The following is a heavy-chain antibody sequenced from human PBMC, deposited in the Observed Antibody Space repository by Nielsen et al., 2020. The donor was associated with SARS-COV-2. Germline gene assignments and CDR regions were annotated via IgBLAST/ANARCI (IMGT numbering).Heavy chain of an antibody. V-gene: IGHV3-23*01. CDR3: AKEVRDTATSYYYYYGMDV. J-gene: IGHJ6*02. CDR2: ISGSGGST. Sequence: GESLKISCAASGFTFSSYAMSWVRQAPGKGLEWVSAISGSGGSTYYADSVKGRFTISRDNSKYTLYLQMNSLRAEDTAVYYCAKEVRDTATSYYYYYGMDVWGQGTTVTVSS. D-gene: IGHD5-18*01. CDR1: GFTFSSYA.